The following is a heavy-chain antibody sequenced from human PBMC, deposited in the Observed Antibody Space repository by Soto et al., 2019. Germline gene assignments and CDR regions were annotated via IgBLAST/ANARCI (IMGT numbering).Heavy chain of an antibody. D-gene: IGHD2-21*01. Sequence: SETLSLTCTVSGGSISSYYWSWIRQPPGKGLEWIGYIYYSGSTNYNPSLKSRVTISEDTSKNQFSLKLSSVTAADTAVYYCARTHSLYYYMDVWGKGTTVTVSS. J-gene: IGHJ6*03. CDR1: GGSISSYY. CDR3: ARTHSLYYYMDV. V-gene: IGHV4-59*01. CDR2: IYYSGST.